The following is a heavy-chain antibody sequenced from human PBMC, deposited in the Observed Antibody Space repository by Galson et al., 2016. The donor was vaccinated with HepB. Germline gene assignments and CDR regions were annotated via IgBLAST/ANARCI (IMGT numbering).Heavy chain of an antibody. D-gene: IGHD2-15*01. CDR3: ARPPLVGAADPFDF. V-gene: IGHV5-51*01. J-gene: IGHJ4*02. CDR2: IFPSDSET. CDR1: GYTFTDYW. Sequence: QSGAAVKKPGESLKISCKASGYTFTDYWIGWVRQMPGKGLEWIAIIFPSDSETRSSPSIQGQVTISADKSVSTAYLQWSSLKVSDTAMYYCARPPLVGAADPFDFWDQGTLVTVSS.